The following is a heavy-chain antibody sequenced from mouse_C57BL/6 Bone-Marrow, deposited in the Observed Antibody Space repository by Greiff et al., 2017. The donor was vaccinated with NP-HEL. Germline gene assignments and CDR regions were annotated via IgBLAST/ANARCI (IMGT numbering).Heavy chain of an antibody. CDR1: GFTFSDYY. D-gene: IGHD1-1*01. V-gene: IGHV5-16*01. CDR2: INYDGSST. CDR3: ARARSSYENYAMDY. J-gene: IGHJ4*01. Sequence: EVQLVESEGGLVQPGSSMKLSCTASGFTFSDYYMAWVRQVPEKGLEWVANINYDGSSTYYLDSLKSRFIISRDNAKNILYLQMSSLKCEDTATDYGARARSSYENYAMDYWGQGTSVTVSS.